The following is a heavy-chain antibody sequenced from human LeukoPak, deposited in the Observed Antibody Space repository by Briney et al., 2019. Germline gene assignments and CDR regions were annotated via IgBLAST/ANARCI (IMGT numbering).Heavy chain of an antibody. CDR2: ISSSSNYI. D-gene: IGHD3-9*01. Sequence: GGSLRLSCAASGFTFSSYNMNWVRQAPGKGREWVSSISSSSNYIFFADSVKGRFTLSRHNAKHSLYLQMNSLGAEDRAVYYCARDFLTILGAFDSGGQGTMVTVPS. J-gene: IGHJ3*02. CDR3: ARDFLTILGAFDS. V-gene: IGHV3-21*01. CDR1: GFTFSSYN.